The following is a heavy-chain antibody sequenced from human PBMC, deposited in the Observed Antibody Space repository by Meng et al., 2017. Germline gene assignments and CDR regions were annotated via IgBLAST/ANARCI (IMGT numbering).Heavy chain of an antibody. D-gene: IGHD6-19*01. CDR1: GSSVTTSY. J-gene: IGHJ4*02. CDR3: ARDSSSGWYHNY. V-gene: IGHV3-53*02. Sequence: TGGGWIQPGGSPSLSCTASGSSVTTSYMRWVRQAPGKGLEWVSVIYSGGSTYYADSVKGRFSISRDNSKNTLYLQMNSLRAEDTAVYFCARDSSSGWYHNYWGQGTLVTVSS. CDR2: IYSGGST.